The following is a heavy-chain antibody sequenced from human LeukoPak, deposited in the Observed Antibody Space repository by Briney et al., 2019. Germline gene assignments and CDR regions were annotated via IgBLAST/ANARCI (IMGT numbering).Heavy chain of an antibody. J-gene: IGHJ5*02. CDR3: ARHGPRMDYESWFDP. CDR2: IYPGDSDT. Sequence: GESLKISCKGSGYSFTSYWIGWVRQMPGKGLEWMGIIYPGDSDTRYSPSFQGQVTISADKSISTAYLQWSSLKASDTAMYYCARHGPRMDYESWFDPWGQGTLVTVSS. V-gene: IGHV5-51*01. CDR1: GYSFTSYW. D-gene: IGHD4-17*01.